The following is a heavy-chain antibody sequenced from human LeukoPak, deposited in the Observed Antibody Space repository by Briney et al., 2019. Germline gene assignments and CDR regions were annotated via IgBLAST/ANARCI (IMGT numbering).Heavy chain of an antibody. CDR2: IKQDGSEK. D-gene: IGHD3-9*01. Sequence: GGSLRLSCAASGFTFSSYWMSWVRQAPGKGLEWVANIKQDGSEKYYVDSVKGRFTISRDNAKNSLYLQMNSLRAEDTAVYYCARDEVLGAYYDILTGYYGNYYFDYWGQGTLVTVSS. CDR1: GFTFSSYW. J-gene: IGHJ4*02. V-gene: IGHV3-7*01. CDR3: ARDEVLGAYYDILTGYYGNYYFDY.